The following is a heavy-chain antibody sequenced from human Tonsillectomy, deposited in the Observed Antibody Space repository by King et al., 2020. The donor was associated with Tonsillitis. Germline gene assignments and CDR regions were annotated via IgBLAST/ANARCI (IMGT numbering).Heavy chain of an antibody. CDR2: MNPDSGHT. CDR1: GYTFTSYD. V-gene: IGHV1-8*02. Sequence: QLVQSGAEVKKPGASVKVSCKTSGYTFTSYDINWVRQATGQGLEWVGWMNPDSGHTGYAQKFQGRVIMTRNTSISTVYMELSSLRSEDTAVYYCARANFGDYVRYGMDVWGQGTTVTVSS. CDR3: ARANFGDYVRYGMDV. D-gene: IGHD4-17*01. J-gene: IGHJ6*02.